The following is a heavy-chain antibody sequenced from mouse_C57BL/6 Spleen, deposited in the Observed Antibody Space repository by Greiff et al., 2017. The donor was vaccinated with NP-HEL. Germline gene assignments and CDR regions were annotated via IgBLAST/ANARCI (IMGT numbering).Heavy chain of an antibody. J-gene: IGHJ3*01. V-gene: IGHV2-2*01. CDR3: AGPYSNYVRSGFAY. CDR1: GFSLTSYG. CDR2: IWSGGST. D-gene: IGHD2-5*01. Sequence: VQRVESGPGLVQPSQSLSITCTVSGFSLTSYGVHWVRQSPGKGLEWLGVIWSGGSTDYNAAFISRLSISKDNSKSQVFFKMNSLQADDTAIYYCAGPYSNYVRSGFAYWGQGTLVTVSA.